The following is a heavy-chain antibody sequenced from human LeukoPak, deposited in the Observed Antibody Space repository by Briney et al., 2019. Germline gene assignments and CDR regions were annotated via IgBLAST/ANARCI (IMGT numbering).Heavy chain of an antibody. CDR3: TRDPPRRCSGVACYPY. D-gene: IGHD2-15*01. V-gene: IGHV1-2*02. CDR1: GYIFTAYY. CDR2: INYNSGGT. J-gene: IGHJ4*02. Sequence: ATVKVSCKASGYIFTAYYIHWVRQAPGQGLEWMGWINYNSGGTTFAQTFQDRVTMTRDTSISTVYMELSSLRSDDTAVYYCTRDPPRRCSGVACYPYWGQGTLVTVSS.